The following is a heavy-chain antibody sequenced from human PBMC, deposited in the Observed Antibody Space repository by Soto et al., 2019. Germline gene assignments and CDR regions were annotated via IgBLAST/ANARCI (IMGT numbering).Heavy chain of an antibody. D-gene: IGHD1-20*01. CDR2: MNPNSGNT. CDR1: GYSFSDYG. V-gene: IGHV1-8*01. CDR3: ARDNRYNWNDEGWFDP. J-gene: IGHJ5*02. Sequence: QVQLVQSGAEVKKPGASVKVSCKASGYSFSDYGINWVRQATGQGHEWMGWMNPNSGNTGYAQKFQGRVTMTRNTSINTAYMELSSLGSEDTAVYYCARDNRYNWNDEGWFDPWGQGTLVTVSS.